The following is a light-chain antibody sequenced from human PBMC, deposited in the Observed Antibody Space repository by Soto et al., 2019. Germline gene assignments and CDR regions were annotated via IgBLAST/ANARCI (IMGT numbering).Light chain of an antibody. Sequence: EIVLTQSPGTLSLSPGERATLSCTASQSVSSSYLAWYQQKPGQAPRLLIYGVSSRATGIPDRFSGSGSGTDFTLTISRLEPEDFAVYYCQQYGSLPRTFGQGTKVDIK. V-gene: IGKV3-20*01. CDR3: QQYGSLPRT. CDR2: GVS. J-gene: IGKJ1*01. CDR1: QSVSSSY.